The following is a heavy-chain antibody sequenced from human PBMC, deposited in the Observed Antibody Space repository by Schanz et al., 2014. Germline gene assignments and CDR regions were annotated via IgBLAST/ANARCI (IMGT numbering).Heavy chain of an antibody. J-gene: IGHJ4*02. CDR1: RFTFNAYD. CDR3: VKGGTNTLDS. CDR2: ISHDGSNK. Sequence: QVHLVESGGGVVRPGGSLRLSCAASRFTFNAYDMYWIRQAPGKGLEWVALISHDGSNKNSADSVKGRFTISRDNSKNTLYLHMNSLRGDDTAIYYCVKGGTNTLDSWGQGTLVTVSS. V-gene: IGHV3-30*18.